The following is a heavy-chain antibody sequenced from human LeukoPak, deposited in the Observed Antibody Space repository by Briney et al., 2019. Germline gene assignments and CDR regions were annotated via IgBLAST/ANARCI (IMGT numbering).Heavy chain of an antibody. D-gene: IGHD3-3*01. CDR1: GGSLSSNSNY. Sequence: SETLSLTCYVSGGSLSSNSNYWGWIRQSPGKGLEWIGSIHHSGATYYNPSLNSRVTMSVDTSKNQFSLKLSSVTAADTAVYYCATGDVSGYYPFDYWGQGTLVTVSA. CDR3: ATGDVSGYYPFDY. J-gene: IGHJ4*02. CDR2: IHHSGAT. V-gene: IGHV4-39*07.